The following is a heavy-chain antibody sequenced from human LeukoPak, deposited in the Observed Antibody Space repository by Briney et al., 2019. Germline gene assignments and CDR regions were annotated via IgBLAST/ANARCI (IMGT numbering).Heavy chain of an antibody. D-gene: IGHD3-22*01. J-gene: IGHJ6*04. CDR3: VRVVSSGYSRMDV. V-gene: IGHV4-30-4*08. CDR2: IYYSGST. Sequence: SETLSLTXTVSGGSISSGDYYWSWIRQPPGKGLEWIGYIYYSGSTYYNPSLKSRASISVDTSKNQFSLKLSSVTAADTAVYYCVRVVSSGYSRMDVWGKGTTVTVSS. CDR1: GGSISSGDYY.